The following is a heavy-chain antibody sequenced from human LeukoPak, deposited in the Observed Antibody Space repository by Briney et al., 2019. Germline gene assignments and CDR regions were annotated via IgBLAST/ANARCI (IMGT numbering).Heavy chain of an antibody. V-gene: IGHV3-33*01. D-gene: IGHD4-17*01. CDR2: IWYDGSNK. CDR1: GFTFSSYG. CDR3: ARAPYGDYAEDFDY. Sequence: GGSLRLSCAASGFTFSSYGMHWVRQAPGKGLEWVAVIWYDGSNKYYADSVKGQFTISRDNSKNTLYLQMNSLRAEDTAVYYCARAPYGDYAEDFDYWGQGTLVTVSS. J-gene: IGHJ4*02.